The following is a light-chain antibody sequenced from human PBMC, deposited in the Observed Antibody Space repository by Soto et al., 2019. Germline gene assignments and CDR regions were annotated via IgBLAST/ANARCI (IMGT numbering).Light chain of an antibody. Sequence: QSALTQPPSASGSPGQSVTISCTGTSSDVGDYNSVSWYQQHPGKAPKLMIYDVSKRPSGVPDRFSGSKSGNTASLTVSGLQAEDEADYYCSSYAGTHVVFGTGTKLTVI. J-gene: IGLJ1*01. CDR3: SSYAGTHVV. V-gene: IGLV2-8*01. CDR2: DVS. CDR1: SSDVGDYNS.